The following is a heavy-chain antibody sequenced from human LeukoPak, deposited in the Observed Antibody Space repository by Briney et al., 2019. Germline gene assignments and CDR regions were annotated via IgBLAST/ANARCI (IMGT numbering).Heavy chain of an antibody. D-gene: IGHD3-16*01. CDR1: GGTFSSYA. V-gene: IGHV1-18*01. J-gene: IGHJ4*02. CDR2: ISAYNGNT. Sequence: ASVKVSCEASGGTFSSYAISWVRQAPGQGLEWMGWISAYNGNTNYAQKLQGRVTMTTDTSTSTAYMELRSLTSDDTAVYYCARDANYVWAHWGQGTLVTVSS. CDR3: ARDANYVWAH.